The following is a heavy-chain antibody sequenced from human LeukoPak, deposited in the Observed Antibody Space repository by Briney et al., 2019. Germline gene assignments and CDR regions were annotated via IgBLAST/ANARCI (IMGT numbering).Heavy chain of an antibody. D-gene: IGHD5-24*01. J-gene: IGHJ4*02. CDR3: ARDSPAGYNPFDY. CDR2: IKQDGSEK. Sequence: GGSLRLSCAASGFIFTNYFMSWVRQAPGKGLEWVANIKQDGSEKYYVDSVKGRFTISRDNAKNSLYLQMNSLRAEDTAVYYCARDSPAGYNPFDYWGQGTLVTVSS. V-gene: IGHV3-7*03. CDR1: GFIFTNYF.